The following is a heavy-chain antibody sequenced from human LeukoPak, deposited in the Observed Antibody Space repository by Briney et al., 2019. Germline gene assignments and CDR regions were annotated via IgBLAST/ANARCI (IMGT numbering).Heavy chain of an antibody. Sequence: GGSLRLSCAASGFSVGTNYMSWVRQAPGKGLEWVSVIYSGGTTYYAESVKGRFTISRDNSKNTLYLQMNNLRAEDTAVYYCARKSIATASGWAQFDSWGQGTLVIVSS. J-gene: IGHJ4*02. CDR2: IYSGGTT. CDR1: GFSVGTNY. D-gene: IGHD1-1*01. V-gene: IGHV3-53*01. CDR3: ARKSIATASGWAQFDS.